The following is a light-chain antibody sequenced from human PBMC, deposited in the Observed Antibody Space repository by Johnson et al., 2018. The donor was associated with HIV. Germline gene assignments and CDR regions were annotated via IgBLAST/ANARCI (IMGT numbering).Light chain of an antibody. Sequence: QSVLTQPPSVSAAPGQKVTISCSGSSSNIGNNYVSWYQQLPGTAPKLLIYENNKRPSGIPDRFSGSKSGTSATLGINGLQTGDEADYYCGTWDSSLSAYVFGTGTQVTVL. CDR3: GTWDSSLSAYV. CDR2: ENN. J-gene: IGLJ1*01. V-gene: IGLV1-51*02. CDR1: SSNIGNNY.